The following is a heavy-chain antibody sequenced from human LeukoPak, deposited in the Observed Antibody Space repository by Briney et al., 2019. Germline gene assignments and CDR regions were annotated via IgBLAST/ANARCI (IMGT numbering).Heavy chain of an antibody. CDR2: LYSGGAT. CDR3: TKLKGWYGEGFFDY. CDR1: GFTVSSNY. Sequence: GGTLRLSCAASGFTVSSNYMSWVRQPAGKGLEWVSVLYSGGATFYADSVKGRFAISRDTSKNTLFLQMNDLRADDTAVYYCTKLKGWYGEGFFDYWGQGTLVTVSS. V-gene: IGHV3-53*01. D-gene: IGHD6-19*01. J-gene: IGHJ4*02.